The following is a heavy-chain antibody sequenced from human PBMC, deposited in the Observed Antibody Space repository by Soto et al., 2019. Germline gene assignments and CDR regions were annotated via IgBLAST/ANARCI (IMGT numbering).Heavy chain of an antibody. Sequence: QVQLQESGPGLVKPSGTLSLTCAVSGVSISSHDWWTWVRQPPGKELEWIGESHQSGNTNYNSSLESRVPISVDKSKNQLSLNLSSVTVADTAVYYCATRDTSRFYWGQGTLVTVSS. J-gene: IGHJ4*02. CDR2: SHQSGNT. CDR3: ATRDTSRFY. D-gene: IGHD6-13*01. CDR1: GVSISSHDW. V-gene: IGHV4-4*02.